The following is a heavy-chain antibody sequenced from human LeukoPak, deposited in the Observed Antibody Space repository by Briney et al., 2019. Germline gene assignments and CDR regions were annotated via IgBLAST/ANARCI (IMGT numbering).Heavy chain of an antibody. V-gene: IGHV1-3*01. D-gene: IGHD3-16*01. Sequence: GASVKFSCKASGYTFTSYAMHWVRQAPGQRLEWMGWINAGNGNTKYSQKFQGRVTITRDTSASTAYMELSSLRSEDTAVYYCARDGPGGEFDYWGQGTLVTVSS. CDR1: GYTFTSYA. CDR2: INAGNGNT. J-gene: IGHJ4*02. CDR3: ARDGPGGEFDY.